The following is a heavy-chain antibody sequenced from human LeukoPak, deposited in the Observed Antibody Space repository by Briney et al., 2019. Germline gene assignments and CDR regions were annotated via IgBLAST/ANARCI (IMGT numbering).Heavy chain of an antibody. CDR1: GFTFSIYG. CDR2: IWNDGSNK. Sequence: GGSLRLSCAASGFTFSIYGMHWVRQAPGEGLEWVAVIWNDGSNKYYADSVKGRFTISRDNSKNTLYLQMNSLRVEGTAVYSCARASGPFDYWGQGTLVTVSS. J-gene: IGHJ4*02. D-gene: IGHD3-10*01. CDR3: ARASGPFDY. V-gene: IGHV3-33*01.